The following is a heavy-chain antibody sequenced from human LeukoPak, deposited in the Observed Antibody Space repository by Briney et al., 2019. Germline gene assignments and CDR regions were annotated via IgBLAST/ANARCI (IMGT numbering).Heavy chain of an antibody. D-gene: IGHD2-15*01. CDR2: ISSSSSTI. V-gene: IGHV3-48*01. CDR3: AKQSLADCIRCPFDS. Sequence: GGSLRLSCAASGFTFSSYSMNWVRQAPGKGLEWVSYISSSSSTIYYADSVKGRFTISRDNARNSLYLQMNSLRAEDTAVYYCAKQSLADCIRCPFDSWGQGTLVTVSS. J-gene: IGHJ4*02. CDR1: GFTFSSYS.